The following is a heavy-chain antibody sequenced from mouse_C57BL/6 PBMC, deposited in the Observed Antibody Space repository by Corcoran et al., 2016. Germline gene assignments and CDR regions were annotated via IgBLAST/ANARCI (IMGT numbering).Heavy chain of an antibody. CDR1: GFNIKNPS. Sequence: EVQLPQSVAELVRPGASVKLSCTASGFNIKNPSMHWGKQRPEQGLEWIGRIDPANGNTKYAPKCQGKATITADTSSNTAYLQLSSLTSEDTAIYYGARGLRRMDYWGQGTSVTVSS. V-gene: IGHV14-3*01. J-gene: IGHJ4*01. CDR2: IDPANGNT. D-gene: IGHD2-4*01. CDR3: ARGLRRMDY.